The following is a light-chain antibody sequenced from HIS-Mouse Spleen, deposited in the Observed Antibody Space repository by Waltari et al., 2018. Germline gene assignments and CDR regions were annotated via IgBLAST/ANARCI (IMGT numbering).Light chain of an antibody. J-gene: IGLJ3*02. V-gene: IGLV1-47*01. CDR2: RNN. CDR3: AAWDDSLSGPV. Sequence: QSVLTQPPSASGTPGQRVTISCSGSSSNIGSNYVYSYQQLPGTAPKLPIFRNNQRPSGVPDRFSGSKSGTSASLAISGLRSEDEADYYCAAWDDSLSGPVFGGGTKLTVL. CDR1: SSNIGSNY.